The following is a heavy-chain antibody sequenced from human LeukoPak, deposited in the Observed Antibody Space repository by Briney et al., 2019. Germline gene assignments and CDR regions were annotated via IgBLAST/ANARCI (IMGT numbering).Heavy chain of an antibody. CDR2: ISGSGGST. Sequence: GGSLRLSCAASGFTFGSYAMSWVRQAPGKGLEWVSAISGSGGSTYYADSVKGRFTISRDNSKNTLYLQMNSLRAEDTAVYYCAKDTDYCSSTSCYYNWFDPWGQGTLVTVSS. J-gene: IGHJ5*02. CDR3: AKDTDYCSSTSCYYNWFDP. D-gene: IGHD2-2*01. V-gene: IGHV3-23*01. CDR1: GFTFGSYA.